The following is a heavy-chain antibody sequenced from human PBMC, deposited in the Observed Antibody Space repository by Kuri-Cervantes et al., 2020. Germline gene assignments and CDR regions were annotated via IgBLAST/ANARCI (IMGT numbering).Heavy chain of an antibody. V-gene: IGHV3-30-3*01. D-gene: IGHD2-8*01. CDR2: ISYDGSNK. CDR1: GFTFSSYA. J-gene: IGHJ4*02. CDR3: ASARYCTNGVCLDY. Sequence: GESLKISCAASGFTFSSYAMHWVRQAPGKGLEWVAVISYDGSNKYYADSVKGRFTISRDNSKNTLYLQMNSLRAEDTAVYYCASARYCTNGVCLDYWGQGTLATVSS.